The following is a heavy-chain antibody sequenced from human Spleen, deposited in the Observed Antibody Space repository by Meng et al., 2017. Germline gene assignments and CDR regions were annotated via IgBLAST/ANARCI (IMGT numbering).Heavy chain of an antibody. CDR1: GLTFSNYE. Sequence: GGSLRLSCVASGLTFSNYEMHWVRQAPGKGLEWISYISTSGHTIYNADSVKGRFTISRDNAKNSLYLQMSRLSADDMAVYYCASRADGYNPGHFDLWGRGTLVTVSS. CDR3: ASRADGYNPGHFDL. V-gene: IGHV3-48*03. CDR2: ISTSGHTI. J-gene: IGHJ2*01. D-gene: IGHD5-24*01.